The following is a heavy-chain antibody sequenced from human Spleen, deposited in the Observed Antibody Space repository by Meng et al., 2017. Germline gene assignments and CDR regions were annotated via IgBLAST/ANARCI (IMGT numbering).Heavy chain of an antibody. D-gene: IGHD6-13*01. CDR1: GFTFSSYA. CDR2: ISYDGSNK. Sequence: GESLKISCAASGFTFSSYAMSWVRQAPGKGLEWVAVISYDGSNKYYADSVKGRFTISRDNSKNTLDLQMNSLRAEDTAVYYCARDGTAAAGPGLFDYWGQGTLVTVSS. V-gene: IGHV3-30*01. J-gene: IGHJ4*02. CDR3: ARDGTAAAGPGLFDY.